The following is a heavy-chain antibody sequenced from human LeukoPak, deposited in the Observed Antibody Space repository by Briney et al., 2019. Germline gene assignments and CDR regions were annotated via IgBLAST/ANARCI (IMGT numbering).Heavy chain of an antibody. J-gene: IGHJ4*02. CDR3: AKDGARYLLTYYFEY. V-gene: IGHV3-30*18. CDR1: GFTFSSHD. CDR2: ISYDGSKQ. Sequence: PGRSLRPSCAASGFTFSSHDMHWVRQAPGKGLEWQAAISYDGSKQIYADSVKGRFTISRDNSKNTLNLQMNSLRDEDTAVYYCAKDGARYLLTYYFEYWGQGTLVTVSS. D-gene: IGHD3-9*01.